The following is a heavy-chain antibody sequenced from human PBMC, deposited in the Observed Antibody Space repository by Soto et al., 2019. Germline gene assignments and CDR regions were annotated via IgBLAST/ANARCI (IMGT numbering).Heavy chain of an antibody. V-gene: IGHV1-18*04. Sequence: QVQLVQSGAEVKKPGASVKVSCKASGYTFTSYGISWVRQAPGQGLEWMGWISAYNGNTNYAQKLQGRVTMTTDTSTSTAYMELRSLRSDDTAVYYCARDRPSGSYYDPYYYYGMDVWGQGTTVTVSS. CDR3: ARDRPSGSYYDPYYYYGMDV. CDR1: GYTFTSYG. D-gene: IGHD1-26*01. CDR2: ISAYNGNT. J-gene: IGHJ6*02.